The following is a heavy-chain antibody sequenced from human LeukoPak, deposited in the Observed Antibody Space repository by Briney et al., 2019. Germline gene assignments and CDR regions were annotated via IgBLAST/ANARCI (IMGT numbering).Heavy chain of an antibody. D-gene: IGHD3-10*01. J-gene: IGHJ6*02. CDR1: GYTFTSYY. V-gene: IGHV1-46*01. CDR2: INPSGGST. Sequence: ASVKVSCKASGYTFTSYYMYWVRQAPGQGLEWMGIINPSGGSTSYAQKFQGRVTMTRDTSTSTVYMELSSLRSEDTAVYYCARDLEVGWFGELLSTYGMDVWGQGTTVTVSS. CDR3: ARDLEVGWFGELLSTYGMDV.